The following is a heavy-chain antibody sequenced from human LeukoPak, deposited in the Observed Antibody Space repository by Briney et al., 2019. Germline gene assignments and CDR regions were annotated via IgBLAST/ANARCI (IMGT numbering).Heavy chain of an antibody. J-gene: IGHJ4*02. D-gene: IGHD2-2*01. V-gene: IGHV3-21*01. Sequence: GGSLRLSCAASGFTVSNNYMAWVRQAPGKGPEWVSSISSSSDYISYADSVKGRFTISRDNAKNSLYLQMTSLRDEDTAVYYCARDLLYQLPHYYDSWGQGTLVTVSS. CDR1: GFTVSNNY. CDR2: ISSSSDYI. CDR3: ARDLLYQLPHYYDS.